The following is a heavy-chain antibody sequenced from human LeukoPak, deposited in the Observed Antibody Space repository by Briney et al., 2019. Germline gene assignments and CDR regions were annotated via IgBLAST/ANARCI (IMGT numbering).Heavy chain of an antibody. D-gene: IGHD5-18*01. V-gene: IGHV3-7*01. J-gene: IGHJ6*02. Sequence: GGSLRHSCAASGFTFSSYWMSWVRQAPGKGLEWVANIKQDGSEKYYVDSVKGRFTISRDNAKNSLCLQMNSLRAEDTAVYYCARDRVSYGYAYYYYGMDVWGQGTTVTVSS. CDR3: ARDRVSYGYAYYYYGMDV. CDR1: GFTFSSYW. CDR2: IKQDGSEK.